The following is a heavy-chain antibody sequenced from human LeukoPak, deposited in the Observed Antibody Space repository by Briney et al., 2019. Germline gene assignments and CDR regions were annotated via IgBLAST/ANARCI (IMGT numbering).Heavy chain of an antibody. Sequence: SETLSLTCTVSGGSISTFSWSWIRQFPGKGLEWIGSIYIKSTNYNPSLKSRVAISVDTSKNQFSLRLDSVTTADTAVYYCARDSTVASGMQYWGQGTLVTVSS. V-gene: IGHV4-59*01. D-gene: IGHD5-12*01. CDR1: GGSISTFS. J-gene: IGHJ4*02. CDR2: IYIKST. CDR3: ARDSTVASGMQY.